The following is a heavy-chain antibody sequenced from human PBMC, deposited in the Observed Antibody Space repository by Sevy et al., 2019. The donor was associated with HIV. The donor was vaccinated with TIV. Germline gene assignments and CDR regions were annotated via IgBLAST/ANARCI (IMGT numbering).Heavy chain of an antibody. CDR1: GFTFSTYA. CDR2: ISDDGNNK. J-gene: IGHJ4*02. V-gene: IGHV3-30*04. Sequence: GGSLRLSCTASGFTFSTYAMYWVRQAPGKGLEWVAVISDDGNNKDYADSVKGRFTVSRDNSKNTLYLQMYSVRAEDTAVYYCASHYYDTTGYYYPLDYWGQGTLVTVSS. CDR3: ASHYYDTTGYYYPLDY. D-gene: IGHD3-22*01.